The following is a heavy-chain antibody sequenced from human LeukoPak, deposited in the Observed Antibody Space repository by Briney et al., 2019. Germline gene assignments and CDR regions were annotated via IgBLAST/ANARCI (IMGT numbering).Heavy chain of an antibody. CDR2: INHSGST. Sequence: SETLSLTCTVSGGSISSSSYYWGWIRQPPGKGLEWIGEINHSGSTNYNPSLKSRVTISVDTSKNQFSLKLSSVTAADTAVYYCARPRAYYDFWSGYSYYFDYWGQGTLVTVSS. V-gene: IGHV4-39*07. D-gene: IGHD3-3*01. J-gene: IGHJ4*02. CDR3: ARPRAYYDFWSGYSYYFDY. CDR1: GGSISSSSYY.